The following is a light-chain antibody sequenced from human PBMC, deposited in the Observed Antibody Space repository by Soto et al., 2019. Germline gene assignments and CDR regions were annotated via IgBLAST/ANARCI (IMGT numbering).Light chain of an antibody. CDR1: QNVSSN. CDR3: QQYNNWPPIT. J-gene: IGKJ5*01. V-gene: IGKV3-15*01. Sequence: EIVLTQAPGTLSLSPGERATLSCRASQNVSSNLAWYQQKPGQAPRLLIYGASTRATGIPARFSGSGSGTEFALTISSLQSEDFAVYYCQQYNNWPPITFGQGTRLEIK. CDR2: GAS.